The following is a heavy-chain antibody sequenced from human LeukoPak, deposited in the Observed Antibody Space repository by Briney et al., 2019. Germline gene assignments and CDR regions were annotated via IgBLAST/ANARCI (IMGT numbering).Heavy chain of an antibody. Sequence: PGGSLRLSCEASGFTFSDYYISWVRQAPGKGLEWISYICGNTFYTNYADSVKGRSTISRDNAKNSLYLQMNSLRADDTAVYYCARDGAAAGPDRADFDYWGQGTLVTVSS. CDR2: ICGNTFYT. CDR3: ARDGAAAGPDRADFDY. D-gene: IGHD6-13*01. CDR1: GFTFSDYY. V-gene: IGHV3-11*05. J-gene: IGHJ4*02.